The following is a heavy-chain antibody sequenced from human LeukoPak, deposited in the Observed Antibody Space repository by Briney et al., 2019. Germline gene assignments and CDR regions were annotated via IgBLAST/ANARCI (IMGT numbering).Heavy chain of an antibody. CDR3: VKGGQNYDFWRFDY. Sequence: GGSLRLSCGASGFRFSSYAMSWVRQAPGKGLEWVSSISGSGGSTYYTVSVKGRFAISRDNSKSTLYLQMNSLGTDDTALYYCVKGGQNYDFWRFDYWGQGTLVTASS. CDR2: ISGSGGST. CDR1: GFRFSSYA. D-gene: IGHD3-3*01. V-gene: IGHV3-23*01. J-gene: IGHJ4*02.